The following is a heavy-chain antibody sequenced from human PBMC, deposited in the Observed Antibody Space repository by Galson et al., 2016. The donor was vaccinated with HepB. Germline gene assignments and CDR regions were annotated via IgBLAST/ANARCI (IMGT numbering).Heavy chain of an antibody. V-gene: IGHV4-39*01. CDR3: ATSGNYYYDSSGYYPNWFDP. CDR1: GGSISSSSYY. Sequence: ETLSLTCTVSGGSISSSSYYWGWIRQPPGKGLEWIGSIYYSGSTSYNPSLKSRVTISVDTSKNQFPLKLSSLTAADTAVYYCATSGNYYYDSSGYYPNWFDPWGQGTLVTVSS. CDR2: IYYSGST. D-gene: IGHD3-22*01. J-gene: IGHJ5*02.